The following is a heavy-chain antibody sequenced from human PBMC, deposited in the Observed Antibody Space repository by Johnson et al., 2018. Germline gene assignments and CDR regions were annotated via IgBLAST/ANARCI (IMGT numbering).Heavy chain of an antibody. CDR2: ISYSGSH. D-gene: IGHD3-10*01. V-gene: IGHV4-61*01. Sequence: QVQLQESGPGLVKPSETLSLTCTVSGGSVSSGSYYWSWIRQPPGKGLEWIGYISYSGSHNSNPSLKSRVTITVDTSKNQFSLKMSSVTAGDTAGYYCARALITMVRGVRPDYYYYGMDVWGQGTTVTVSS. CDR3: ARALITMVRGVRPDYYYYGMDV. J-gene: IGHJ6*02. CDR1: GGSVSSGSYY.